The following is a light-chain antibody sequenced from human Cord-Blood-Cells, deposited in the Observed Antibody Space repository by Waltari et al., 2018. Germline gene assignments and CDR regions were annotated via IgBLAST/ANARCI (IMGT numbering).Light chain of an antibody. CDR3: SSYTSSSTLV. V-gene: IGLV2-14*01. Sequence: QSALTQPASVSGSPGQSITIPCTGTSSDGGGYNYVSWYQQHPGKAPKPMIYDVSNRPSGVSNRFSGSKSGNTASLTISGLQAEDEADYYCSSYTSSSTLVFGGGTKLTVL. CDR2: DVS. CDR1: SSDGGGYNY. J-gene: IGLJ2*01.